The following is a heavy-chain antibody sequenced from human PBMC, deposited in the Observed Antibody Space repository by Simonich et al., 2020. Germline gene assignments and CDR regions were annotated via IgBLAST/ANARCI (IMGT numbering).Heavy chain of an antibody. CDR2: TSWTGGST. Sequence: EVQLVESGGGVVRPGGSLRLSCAASGFTFDDYGMGWVRQAPWKGLEWVSGTSWTGGSTVYADSVKGRFTISRDNAKNSLYLQMNSLRAEDTALYYCARRSYSSSSYFDYWGQGTLVTVSS. V-gene: IGHV3-20*04. CDR3: ARRSYSSSSYFDY. J-gene: IGHJ4*02. D-gene: IGHD6-6*01. CDR1: GFTFDDYG.